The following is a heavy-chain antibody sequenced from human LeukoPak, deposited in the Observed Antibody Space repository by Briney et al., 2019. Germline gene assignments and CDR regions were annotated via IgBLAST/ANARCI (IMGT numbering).Heavy chain of an antibody. CDR1: RFALNTYA. Sequence: GGTLRLSRAASRFALNTYAKHWACHPPAPGLELVALIWHDGSHKFYSNSARGQFTISRDNSKNTVSLQISNLRPEETAVYYCAREIFGSGSDPDFWGQGTLVTVSS. D-gene: IGHD3-10*01. CDR2: IWHDGSHK. J-gene: IGHJ4*02. CDR3: AREIFGSGSDPDF. V-gene: IGHV3-33*01.